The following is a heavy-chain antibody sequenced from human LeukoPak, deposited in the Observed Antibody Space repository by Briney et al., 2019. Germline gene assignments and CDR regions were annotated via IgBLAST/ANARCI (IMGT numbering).Heavy chain of an antibody. CDR1: GDSINNYY. D-gene: IGHD6-19*01. CDR2: IYYSGYT. J-gene: IGHJ4*02. CDR3: ARRSSGWYYFVY. Sequence: PSETLSLTCTVSGDSINNYYWSWIRQPPGKGLEWIGNIYYSGYTNFNPSLKSRVTMSVDTSNNQFSLQLSSVTAADTAVYYCARRSSGWYYFVYWGQGTLVTVFS. V-gene: IGHV4-59*08.